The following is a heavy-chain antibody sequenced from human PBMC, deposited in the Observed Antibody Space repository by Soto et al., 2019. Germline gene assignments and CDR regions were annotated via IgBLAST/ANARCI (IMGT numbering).Heavy chain of an antibody. J-gene: IGHJ1*01. V-gene: IGHV1-3*01. D-gene: IGHD2-2*02. CDR1: GYTFTTYT. CDR2: INAGNGKT. CDR3: ARSPPYTPGWTLY. Sequence: ASVKVSCKASGYTFTTYTIQWVRQAPGQSPEWMGWINAGNGKTKYSERFQGRVTITRDTSATTAYVELSSLTSEDTAVYYCARSPPYTPGWTLYWGEATQVTVCS.